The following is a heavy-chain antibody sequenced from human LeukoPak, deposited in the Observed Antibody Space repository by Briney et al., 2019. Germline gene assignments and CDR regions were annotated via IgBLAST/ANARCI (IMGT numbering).Heavy chain of an antibody. CDR1: GYTFIGYY. V-gene: IGHV1-2*04. J-gene: IGHJ3*02. CDR3: ASGLLDCSSTSCLGAFDI. Sequence: ASVKVSCKASGYTFIGYYMHWVRQAPGQGLEWMGWINPNSGGTNYAQKFQGWVTMTRDTSISTAYMELSRLRSDDTAVYYCASGLLDCSSTSCLGAFDIWGQGTMVTVSS. CDR2: INPNSGGT. D-gene: IGHD2-2*01.